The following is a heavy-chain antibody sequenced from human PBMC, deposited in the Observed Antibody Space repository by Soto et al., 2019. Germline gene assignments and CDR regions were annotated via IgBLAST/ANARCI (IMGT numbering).Heavy chain of an antibody. J-gene: IGHJ3*02. D-gene: IGHD2-15*01. V-gene: IGHV1-69*13. CDR1: GGTFSSYA. CDR2: IIPIFGTA. CDR3: AREEVNGYCSGGSCYYDAFDI. Sequence: SVKVSCKASGGTFSSYAISWVRQAPGQGLEWMGGIIPIFGTANYAQKFQGRVTITADESTSTAYMELSSLRSEDTAVYYCAREEVNGYCSGGSCYYDAFDIWGQGTMVTVSS.